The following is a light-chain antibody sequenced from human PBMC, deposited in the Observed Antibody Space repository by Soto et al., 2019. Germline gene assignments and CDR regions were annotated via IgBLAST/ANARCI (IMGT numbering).Light chain of an antibody. J-gene: IGKJ1*01. CDR2: RAS. V-gene: IGKV3-20*01. CDR3: QQYKT. CDR1: QSVSNNY. Sequence: EMVLTQSPGTLSLSRGERATLSCRASQSVSNNYLAWYQQKPGQAPKVLIYRASIRATGIPDRFTGSGSGTDFTLTISRLAPEDFAVYYCQQYKTFGQGTKVDIK.